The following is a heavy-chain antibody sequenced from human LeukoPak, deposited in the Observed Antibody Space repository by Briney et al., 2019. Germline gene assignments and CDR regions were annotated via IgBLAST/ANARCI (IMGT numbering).Heavy chain of an antibody. J-gene: IGHJ3*01. CDR3: ARGLGDYDAFDV. Sequence: GGSLRLSCSVSGFTFSSYSMNWVRQAPGKGLQWVSSISGGGSYIFYADSVEGRFSVSRDNAKNSVFLQMNSLRAEDTAVYYCARGLGDYDAFDVWAMGQGSPSLQ. D-gene: IGHD4-17*01. CDR2: ISGGGSYI. V-gene: IGHV3-21*01. CDR1: GFTFSSYS.